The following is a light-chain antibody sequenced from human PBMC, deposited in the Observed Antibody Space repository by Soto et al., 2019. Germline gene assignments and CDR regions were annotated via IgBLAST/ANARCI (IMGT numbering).Light chain of an antibody. CDR3: QQSYSTPMYT. J-gene: IGKJ2*01. CDR2: AAP. Sequence: DIQMTQSPSSLSASVGDRVTITCRASQTISIYLNWYQQKPGKAPKLLIYAAPSLQSGVPPRFSGSGYVTDFTHTISSLQPEDFATYYCQQSYSTPMYTFCQGTKLEIK. CDR1: QTISIY. V-gene: IGKV1-39*01.